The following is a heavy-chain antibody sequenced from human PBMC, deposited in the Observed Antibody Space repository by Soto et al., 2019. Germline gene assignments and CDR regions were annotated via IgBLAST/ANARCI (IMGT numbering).Heavy chain of an antibody. V-gene: IGHV3-33*01. CDR3: ARDQQNIVVVPAAIRGYYYYGMDG. CDR2: IWYDGSNK. Sequence: GGSLGLSCAASGFTFSSYGMHWVRQAPGKGLEWVAVIWYDGSNKYYADSVKGRFTISRDNSKNTLYLQMNSLRAEDTAVYYCARDQQNIVVVPAAIRGYYYYGMDGWGQGTTVTVSS. CDR1: GFTFSSYG. D-gene: IGHD2-2*02. J-gene: IGHJ6*02.